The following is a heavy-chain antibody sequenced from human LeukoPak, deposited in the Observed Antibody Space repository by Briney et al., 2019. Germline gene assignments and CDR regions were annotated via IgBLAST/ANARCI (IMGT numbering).Heavy chain of an antibody. CDR3: ARATVPVTDTAYYFDY. V-gene: IGHV4-30-2*01. D-gene: IGHD2-21*02. CDR1: GGSISSGGYS. J-gene: IGHJ4*02. Sequence: PSETLSLTCAVSGGSISSGGYSWSWIRQPPGKGLEWIGYIYHSGSTYYNPSLKSRVTISVDRSKNQFSLKLSSVTAADTAVYYCARATVPVTDTAYYFDYWGQGTLVTVSS. CDR2: IYHSGST.